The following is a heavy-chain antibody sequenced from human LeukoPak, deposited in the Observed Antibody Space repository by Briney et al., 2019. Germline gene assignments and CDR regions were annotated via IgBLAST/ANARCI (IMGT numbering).Heavy chain of an antibody. CDR1: GFAFSNYA. Sequence: GGSLRLSCAASGFAFSNYAMHWVRQAPGKGLEWVAFISYDGANTYYADSVKGRFTISRDYSKSTLYLQMNSLRAEDTAVYYCARDDYGMDVWGRGTTVTV. CDR3: ARDDYGMDV. J-gene: IGHJ6*01. V-gene: IGHV3-30-3*01. CDR2: ISYDGANT.